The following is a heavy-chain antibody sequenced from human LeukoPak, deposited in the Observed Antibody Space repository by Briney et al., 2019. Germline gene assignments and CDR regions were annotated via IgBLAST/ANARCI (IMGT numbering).Heavy chain of an antibody. V-gene: IGHV3-30*02. Sequence: GGSLRLSCAASGFTFSSYGMHWVRQAPGKGLEWVAFIRYDGSNKYYADSGKGRFTISRDNSKNTLYLQMNSLRAEDTAVYYCAKGYDSGGYYYPPLFDYWGQGTLVTVSS. CDR1: GFTFSSYG. CDR2: IRYDGSNK. J-gene: IGHJ4*02. D-gene: IGHD3-22*01. CDR3: AKGYDSGGYYYPPLFDY.